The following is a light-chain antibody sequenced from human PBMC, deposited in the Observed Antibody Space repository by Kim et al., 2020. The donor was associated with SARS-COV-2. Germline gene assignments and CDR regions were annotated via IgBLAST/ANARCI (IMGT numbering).Light chain of an antibody. V-gene: IGLV2-8*01. CDR2: EVI. Sequence: QSALTQPPSASGSPGQSVTISCSGTSSDFGGFNYVSWYQQHPGKAPKLIIYEVIKRPSGVPDRFSGSKSGNTASLTVSGLQAEDEADYYRTTHGGYNYVFGTGTKVTVL. J-gene: IGLJ1*01. CDR3: TTHGGYNYV. CDR1: SSDFGGFNY.